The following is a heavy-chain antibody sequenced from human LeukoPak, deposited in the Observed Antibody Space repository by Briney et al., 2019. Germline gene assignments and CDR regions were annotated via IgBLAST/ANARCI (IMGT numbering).Heavy chain of an antibody. CDR3: ASPVLGWLLCS. V-gene: IGHV3-30-3*01. Sequence: GRSLRLSCAASGFTFSSYAMHWVRQAPGKGLEWVAVISYDGSNKYYADSVKGRFTISRDNSKNTLYLQMNSLRAEDTAVYYCASPVLGWLLCSWGQGTLVTVSS. J-gene: IGHJ5*02. CDR1: GFTFSSYA. CDR2: ISYDGSNK. D-gene: IGHD3-3*01.